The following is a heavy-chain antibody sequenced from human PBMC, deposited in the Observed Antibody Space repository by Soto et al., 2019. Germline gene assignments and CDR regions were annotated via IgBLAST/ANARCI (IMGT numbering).Heavy chain of an antibody. J-gene: IGHJ4*02. CDR1: GSSISPYY. CDR3: TRVGGYYGDYPNFDY. D-gene: IGHD4-17*01. V-gene: IGHV4-59*01. CDR2: IYYTGTT. Sequence: SETLSLTCTVSGSSISPYYWIWIRQPPGKGLEWIGYIYYTGTTKYNPSLRGRVTLSLGTSRNQLSLRLSSVTAADTAVYYCTRVGGYYGDYPNFDYWGPGTLVTVSS.